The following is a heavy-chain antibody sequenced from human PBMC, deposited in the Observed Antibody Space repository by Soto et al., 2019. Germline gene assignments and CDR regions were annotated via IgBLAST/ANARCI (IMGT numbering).Heavy chain of an antibody. CDR1: GFTFSSYA. CDR2: ISYDGSNK. V-gene: IGHV3-30-3*01. CDR3: ARDRRREYSGSPDY. D-gene: IGHD1-26*01. Sequence: GGSLRLSCAASGFTFSSYAMHWVRQAPGKGLEWVAVISYDGSNKYYADSVKGRFTISRDNSKNTLYLQMNSLRAEDTAVYYCARDRRREYSGSPDYWGQGTLVPVSS. J-gene: IGHJ4*02.